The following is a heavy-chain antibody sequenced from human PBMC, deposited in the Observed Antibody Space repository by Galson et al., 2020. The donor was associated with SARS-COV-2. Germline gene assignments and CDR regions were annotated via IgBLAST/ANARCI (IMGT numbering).Heavy chain of an antibody. D-gene: IGHD4-4*01. J-gene: IGHJ6*02. Sequence: GGSLRLSCAASGFTFSTYGMHWVRQAPGKGLEWVALIWYDGTNKYYADSVKGRFTISRDNSRNTVSLEMNSLRAEDTALYYCVRGEEYSSWSIFYDYYYYAVDVWGHGTTVTVSS. V-gene: IGHV3-33*01. CDR2: IWYDGTNK. CDR1: GFTFSTYG. CDR3: VRGEEYSSWSIFYDYYYYAVDV.